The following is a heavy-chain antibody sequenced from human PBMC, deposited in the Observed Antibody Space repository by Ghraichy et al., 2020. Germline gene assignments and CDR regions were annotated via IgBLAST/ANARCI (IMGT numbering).Heavy chain of an antibody. D-gene: IGHD3-22*01. Sequence: GGSLRLSCAASGFTFSSYDMHWVRQATGKGLEWVSAIGTAGDTYYPGSVKGRFTISRENAKNSLYLQMNSPRAGDTAVYYCARGRKDYYDSRGYPYYFDYGGQGTLVTVSS. CDR1: GFTFSSYD. J-gene: IGHJ4*02. V-gene: IGHV3-13*01. CDR3: ARGRKDYYDSRGYPYYFDY. CDR2: IGTAGDT.